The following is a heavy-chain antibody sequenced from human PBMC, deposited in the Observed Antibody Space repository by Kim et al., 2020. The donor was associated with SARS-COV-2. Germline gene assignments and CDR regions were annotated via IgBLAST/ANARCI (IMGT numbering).Heavy chain of an antibody. D-gene: IGHD3-10*01. J-gene: IGHJ4*02. V-gene: IGHV4-31*03. CDR2: IYYSGST. CDR3: ARAPTLLWLGDLVVYYLDY. Sequence: SETLSLTCTVSGGSISSGGYYWSWIRQHPGKGLEWIGYIYYSGSTYYNPSLKSRVTISVDTSKNQFSLKLGSVTAADSTVYYCARAPTLLWLGDLVVYYLDYWGQGTLVTVSS. CDR1: GGSISSGGYY.